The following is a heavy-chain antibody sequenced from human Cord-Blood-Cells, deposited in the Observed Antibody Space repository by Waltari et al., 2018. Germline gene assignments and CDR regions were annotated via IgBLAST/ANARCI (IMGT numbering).Heavy chain of an antibody. CDR2: IIPIFGTA. Sequence: QVQLVQSGAEVKKPGSSVKVSCKASGGTFSSYAITWVRQAPGQGLEWMGGIIPIFGTANYAQKCQGRVTITADESTSTAYMELSSLRSEDTAVYYCARVADGYNYSYNWFDPWGQGTLVTVSS. CDR1: GGTFSSYA. J-gene: IGHJ5*02. CDR3: ARVADGYNYSYNWFDP. V-gene: IGHV1-69*01. D-gene: IGHD5-12*01.